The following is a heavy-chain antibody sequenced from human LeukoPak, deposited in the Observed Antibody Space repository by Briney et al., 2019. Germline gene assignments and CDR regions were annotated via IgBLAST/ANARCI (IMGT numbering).Heavy chain of an antibody. Sequence: GGSLRLSCAASGFTFSSYWMSWVRQAPGKGLEWVATIKQDGSEKYYVDSVKGRFTISRDNAKNSLYLQMNSLRAEDTALYYCAKGHGSGSYYSHYYGMDVWGQGTTVTVSS. CDR1: GFTFSSYW. CDR2: IKQDGSEK. CDR3: AKGHGSGSYYSHYYGMDV. J-gene: IGHJ6*02. V-gene: IGHV3-7*03. D-gene: IGHD3-10*01.